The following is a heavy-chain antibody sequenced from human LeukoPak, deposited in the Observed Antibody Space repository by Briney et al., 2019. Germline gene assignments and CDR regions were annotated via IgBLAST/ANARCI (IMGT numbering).Heavy chain of an antibody. CDR3: ARERKFGESDY. Sequence: GGSLRLSCVASGFTFSSYWMSWVRQAPGKGLEWVANFKQDVSEKYYVDSVKGRFTISRDNAKNSLYLQMNSLRAEDTALYYCARERKFGESDYWGQGTLVTVSS. J-gene: IGHJ4*02. D-gene: IGHD3-3*01. CDR2: FKQDVSEK. CDR1: GFTFSSYW. V-gene: IGHV3-7*03.